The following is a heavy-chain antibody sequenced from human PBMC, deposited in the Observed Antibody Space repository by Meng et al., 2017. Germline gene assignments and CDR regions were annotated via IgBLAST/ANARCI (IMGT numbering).Heavy chain of an antibody. CDR1: GGSISSYY. CDR3: ARAKDTAMVFDY. V-gene: IGHV4-39*07. Sequence: GSLRLSCTVSGGSISSYYWGWIRQPPGKGLEWIGSIYYSGSTYYNPSLKSRVTISVDTSKNQFSLKLSSVTAADTAVYYCARAKDTAMVFDYWGQGTLVTVSS. J-gene: IGHJ4*02. CDR2: IYYSGST. D-gene: IGHD5-18*01.